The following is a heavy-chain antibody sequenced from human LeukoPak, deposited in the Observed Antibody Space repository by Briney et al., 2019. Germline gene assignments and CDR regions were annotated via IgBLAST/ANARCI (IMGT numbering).Heavy chain of an antibody. V-gene: IGHV4-34*01. CDR2: INHSGST. D-gene: IGHD3-22*01. J-gene: IGHJ4*02. CDR3: ARGGEDTRIEAYSLDY. CDR1: GGSFSGNY. Sequence: SETPSLTCAVYGGSFSGNYWSWIRQPPGKGLEWIGEINHSGSTNYNPSPKSRVTISVDTSKNQFSLKLSSVTAADTAVYYCARGGEDTRIEAYSLDYWGQGTLVTVSS.